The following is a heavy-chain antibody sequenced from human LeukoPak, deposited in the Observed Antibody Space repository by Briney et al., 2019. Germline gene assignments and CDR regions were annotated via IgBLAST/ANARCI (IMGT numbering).Heavy chain of an antibody. J-gene: IGHJ4*02. D-gene: IGHD3-10*01. CDR3: ARGVVRGVIGY. CDR1: GGSFSGYY. CDR2: INHSGST. V-gene: IGHV4-34*01. Sequence: PSETLSLTCAVYGGSFSGYYWSWIRQPPGKGLEWIGEINHSGSTNYNTSLKSRVTISVDTSKNQFSLKLSSVTAADTAVYYCARGVVRGVIGYWGQGTLVTVSS.